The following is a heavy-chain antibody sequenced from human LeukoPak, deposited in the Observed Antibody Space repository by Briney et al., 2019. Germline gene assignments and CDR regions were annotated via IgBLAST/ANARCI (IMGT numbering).Heavy chain of an antibody. J-gene: IGHJ5*02. Sequence: SETLSLTCTVSGGSISSGGYYWSWIRQPPGKGLEWIGYIYHSGSTYYNPSLKSRVTISVDRSKNQFSLKLSSVTAADTAVYYCARDYYYDSSGSWGQGTLVTVSS. D-gene: IGHD3-22*01. CDR1: GGSISSGGYY. V-gene: IGHV4-30-2*01. CDR2: IYHSGST. CDR3: ARDYYYDSSGS.